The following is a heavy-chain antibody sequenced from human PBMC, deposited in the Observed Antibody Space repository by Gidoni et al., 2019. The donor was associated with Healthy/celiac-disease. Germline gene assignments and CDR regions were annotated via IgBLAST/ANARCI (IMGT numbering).Heavy chain of an antibody. Sequence: QVQLVQSGAEVKKPGSSVKVSCKASGGNFSSYAISWVRQAPGQGLEWMGGIIPIFGTANYAQKFQGRVTITADESTSTAYMELSSLRSEDTAVYYCARARAVAGTPDYYYGMDVWGQGTTVTVSS. CDR1: GGNFSSYA. CDR2: IIPIFGTA. V-gene: IGHV1-69*01. D-gene: IGHD6-19*01. CDR3: ARARAVAGTPDYYYGMDV. J-gene: IGHJ6*02.